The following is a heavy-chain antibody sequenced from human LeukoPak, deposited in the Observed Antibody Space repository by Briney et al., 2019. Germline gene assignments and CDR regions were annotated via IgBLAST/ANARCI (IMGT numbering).Heavy chain of an antibody. CDR2: VNPDSGGT. D-gene: IGHD6-19*01. CDR1: GYTFTGYS. CDR3: ARGSSGN. J-gene: IGHJ4*02. Sequence: GASVKVSCKASGYTFTGYSMHWVRQAPGQGLEWMGWVNPDSGGTNYAQKFQGRVTMTRDMSTSTVYMELSSLRSEDTAVYYCARGSSGNWGQGTLVTVSS. V-gene: IGHV1-2*02.